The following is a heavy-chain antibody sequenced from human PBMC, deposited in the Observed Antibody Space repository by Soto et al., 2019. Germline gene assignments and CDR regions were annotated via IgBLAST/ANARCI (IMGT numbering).Heavy chain of an antibody. V-gene: IGHV4-39*01. CDR3: ARLGSSGWYQGSYFDY. CDR1: GGSITRNNHY. J-gene: IGHJ4*02. Sequence: QLQLQESGPGLVKPSETLSLTCIVSGGSITRNNHYWGWIRQSPGKGLEWNGSILYSGSTNYNPCLKSRVTLSVETSKNQFSLKMSSVPAADTALYYCARLGSSGWYQGSYFDYWGQGTLVTVSS. CDR2: ILYSGST. D-gene: IGHD6-19*01.